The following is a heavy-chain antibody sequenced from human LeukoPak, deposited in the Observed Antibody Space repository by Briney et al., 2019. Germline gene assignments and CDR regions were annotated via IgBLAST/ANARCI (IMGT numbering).Heavy chain of an antibody. D-gene: IGHD1-26*01. Sequence: GGSLRLSCAASGFTFSSYTMNWVRQAPGKGLEWVSSIRGSRSDIYYADSVKRRFTMSRDNAKNSLYLQMNSLRAEDTAVYYCARALDGSYWLDYWGQGTLVTVPS. CDR3: ARALDGSYWLDY. J-gene: IGHJ4*02. CDR1: GFTFSSYT. CDR2: IRGSRSDI. V-gene: IGHV3-21*01.